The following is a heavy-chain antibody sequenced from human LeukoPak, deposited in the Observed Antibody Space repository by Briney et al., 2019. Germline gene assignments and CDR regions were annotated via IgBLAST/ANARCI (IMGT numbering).Heavy chain of an antibody. J-gene: IGHJ3*02. CDR3: ARDLYTLPEYSSGWFGAFDI. CDR2: ISSSSSYI. V-gene: IGHV3-21*01. Sequence: GGSLRLSCAASGFTFSSYSMNWVRQAPGKGLEWVSSISSSSSYIYYADSVKGRFTISRDNAKNSLYLQINSLRAEDTAVYYCARDLYTLPEYSSGWFGAFDIWGQGTMVTVSS. D-gene: IGHD6-19*01. CDR1: GFTFSSYS.